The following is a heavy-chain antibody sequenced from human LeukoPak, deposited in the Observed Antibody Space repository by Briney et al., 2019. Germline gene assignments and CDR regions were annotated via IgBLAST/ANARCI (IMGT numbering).Heavy chain of an antibody. CDR1: GFTFSSYA. CDR2: ISGSGGST. Sequence: GSLRLSCAASGFTFSSYAMSWVRQAPGKGLEWVSAISGSGGSTYYADSVKGRFTISRDNSKNTLYLQMNSLRAEDTAVYYCAKDQRGSYGPHYWGQGTLVTVSS. J-gene: IGHJ4*02. D-gene: IGHD1-26*01. V-gene: IGHV3-23*01. CDR3: AKDQRGSYGPHY.